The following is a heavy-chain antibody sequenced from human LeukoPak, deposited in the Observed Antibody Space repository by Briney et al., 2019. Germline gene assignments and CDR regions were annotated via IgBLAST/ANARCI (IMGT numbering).Heavy chain of an antibody. J-gene: IGHJ3*02. CDR1: GYSFTSYW. D-gene: IGHD3-22*01. V-gene: IGHV5-51*01. Sequence: GESLKISCKGSGYSFTSYWIGWVRQMPGKGLEWMGIIYPGDSDTRYSPSFQGQVTISADKSISTAYLQWSSLKASDTAMYYCARHKGSSGYYYDAFDIWGQGTMVTVPS. CDR3: ARHKGSSGYYYDAFDI. CDR2: IYPGDSDT.